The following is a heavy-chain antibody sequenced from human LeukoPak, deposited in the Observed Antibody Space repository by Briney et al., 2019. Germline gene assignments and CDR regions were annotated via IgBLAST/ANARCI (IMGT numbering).Heavy chain of an antibody. CDR3: ASYSGIYSAFEI. Sequence: SETLSLTCTASGDSITNSNYYWGWVRQSPGRGLVWLGNIFYNGGPYYNPSFKSRDVISVDTSKNHFSLTQNAVTAADTAVYHCASYSGIYSAFEIWSQGTLDTVSS. CDR2: IFYNGGP. J-gene: IGHJ3*02. V-gene: IGHV4-39*07. D-gene: IGHD1-26*01. CDR1: GDSITNSNYY.